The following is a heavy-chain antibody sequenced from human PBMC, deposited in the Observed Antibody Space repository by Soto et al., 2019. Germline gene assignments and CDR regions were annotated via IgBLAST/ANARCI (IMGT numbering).Heavy chain of an antibody. J-gene: IGHJ4*02. Sequence: RLSCAASGFTFSSYAMSWVRQAPGRGLVWVSLINSNGSSTSYADSVKGRFTISRDNAKNTLYLQMNSLRAEDTAVYYCASPGIAAAGTVVDYWGQGTLVTVS. D-gene: IGHD6-13*01. CDR2: INSNGSST. CDR3: ASPGIAAAGTVVDY. V-gene: IGHV3-74*01. CDR1: GFTFSSYA.